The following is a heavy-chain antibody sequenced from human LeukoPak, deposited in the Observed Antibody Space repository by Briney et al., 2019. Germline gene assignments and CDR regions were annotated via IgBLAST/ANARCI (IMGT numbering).Heavy chain of an antibody. D-gene: IGHD6-13*01. CDR3: ARGLGDYNTNWFPVSGY. Sequence: GASAKVSCKTSGFTFTTHDMSWVRQATGQGLEWMGWMNPDSGDTNYAQKFQGRVTMTRNTSISTAYMELSSLRSEDTAIYYCARGLGDYNTNWFPVSGYWGQGTLVTVSS. CDR2: MNPDSGDT. J-gene: IGHJ4*02. CDR1: GFTFTTHD. V-gene: IGHV1-8*01.